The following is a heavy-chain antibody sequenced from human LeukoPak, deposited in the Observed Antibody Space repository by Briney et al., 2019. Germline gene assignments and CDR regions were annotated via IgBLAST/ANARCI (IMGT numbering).Heavy chain of an antibody. J-gene: IGHJ6*03. Sequence: GASVKVSYQASGYTFTGYYMHWVRQAPGQGLEWMGWINPNSGGTNYAQKFQGRVTMTRDTSISTAYMELSRLRSDDTAVYYCARVLVPENYYYYYYMDVWGKGTTVTVSS. V-gene: IGHV1-2*02. CDR2: INPNSGGT. D-gene: IGHD6-6*01. CDR3: ARVLVPENYYYYYYMDV. CDR1: GYTFTGYY.